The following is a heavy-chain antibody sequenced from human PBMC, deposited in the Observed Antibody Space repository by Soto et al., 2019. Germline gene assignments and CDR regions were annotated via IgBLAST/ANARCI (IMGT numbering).Heavy chain of an antibody. Sequence: ASVKVSCKASGYTFTGHYMHWVRQAPGQGLEWMGWINPNSGVTKYAQKFQGSVTMTRDTSISTAYMELIRLRSDDTAMYYCARGGTFGVVSYNLFDPWGQGSLVTV. V-gene: IGHV1-2*04. CDR2: INPNSGVT. D-gene: IGHD3-3*01. J-gene: IGHJ5*02. CDR3: ARGGTFGVVSYNLFDP. CDR1: GYTFTGHY.